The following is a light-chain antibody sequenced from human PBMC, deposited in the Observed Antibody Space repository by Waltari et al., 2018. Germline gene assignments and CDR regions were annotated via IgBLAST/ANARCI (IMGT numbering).Light chain of an antibody. CDR1: QSVGTF. J-gene: IGKJ4*01. Sequence: EIILSQSPDIVSVSPGERITLSCRASQSVGTFVSWFQQKPGQAPRLLIYDASFRVTGVPSRFSGRGSGADFYLSITTVEPEDRAVYFCQQRVIWPRLTFGGGTKVEIK. CDR2: DAS. V-gene: IGKV3-11*01. CDR3: QQRVIWPRLT.